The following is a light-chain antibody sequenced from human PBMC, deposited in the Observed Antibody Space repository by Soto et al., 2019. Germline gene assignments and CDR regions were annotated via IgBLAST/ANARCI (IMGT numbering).Light chain of an antibody. CDR1: QSVSSSY. CDR3: QQYGSSRT. V-gene: IGKV3-20*01. J-gene: IGKJ1*01. Sequence: EIVLTQSPGTLSLSPGERATLSCRASQSVSSSYLAWYQQKPGQAPRLLIYGASSRATGIPDRFSGSGSGTDFTLTISRLEPDDFAEYYCQQYGSSRTFGQGTKVDIK. CDR2: GAS.